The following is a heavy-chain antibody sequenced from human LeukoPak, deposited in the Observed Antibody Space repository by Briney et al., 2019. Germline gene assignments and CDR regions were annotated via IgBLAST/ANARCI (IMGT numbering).Heavy chain of an antibody. CDR2: FDPEDGET. CDR3: ATAPPRMGYYYYYMDV. D-gene: IGHD5-24*01. CDR1: GYTLTELS. J-gene: IGHJ6*03. V-gene: IGHV1-24*01. Sequence: GASVKVSCKVSGYTLTELSMHWVRQAPGKGLEWMGGFDPEDGETIYAQKFQGRVTMSEDTSTDTAYMELSSLRSEDTAVYCCATAPPRMGYYYYYMDVWGKGTTVTVSS.